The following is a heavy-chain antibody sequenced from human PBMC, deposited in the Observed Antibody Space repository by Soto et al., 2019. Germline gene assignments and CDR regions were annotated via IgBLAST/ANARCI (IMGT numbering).Heavy chain of an antibody. V-gene: IGHV4-39*01. J-gene: IGHJ4*02. D-gene: IGHD3-9*01. Sequence: QMQLQESGPGLVKPSETLSLTCTVSGGSIRSDTYCWGWIRQPPGKGLEWIGTVHYSGTNYYSPSLKSRVTMSAATSKNQFSLKLTYVTATDTAVYYCARHLRDTSGYFRTFDSWGQGTLVTVSP. CDR1: GGSIRSDTYC. CDR3: ARHLRDTSGYFRTFDS. CDR2: VHYSGTN.